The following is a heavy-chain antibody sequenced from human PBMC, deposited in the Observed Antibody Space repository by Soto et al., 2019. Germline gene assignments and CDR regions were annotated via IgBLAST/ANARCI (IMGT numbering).Heavy chain of an antibody. Sequence: QVQLQESGPGLVKPSQTLSLTCTVSGGSISSGGYYWSWIRQHPGKGLEWIGYIYYSGSTYYNPSLKIRVTIAVDTSKNQFSLKLSSVTAADTAVYYCARRPKKLGIAVADDAFDIWGQGTMVTVSS. CDR1: GGSISSGGYY. CDR2: IYYSGST. D-gene: IGHD6-19*01. V-gene: IGHV4-31*03. CDR3: ARRPKKLGIAVADDAFDI. J-gene: IGHJ3*02.